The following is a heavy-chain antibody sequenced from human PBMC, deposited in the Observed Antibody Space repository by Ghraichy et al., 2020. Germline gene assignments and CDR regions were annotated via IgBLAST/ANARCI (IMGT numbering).Heavy chain of an antibody. CDR1: GGTFSSYA. CDR3: ARDQYGDTPLGSYYYYGMDV. D-gene: IGHD4-17*01. CDR2: IIPIFGTA. Sequence: SVKVSCKASGGTFSSYAISWVRQAPGQGLEWMGGIIPIFGTANYAQKFQGRVTITADESTSTAYMELSSLRSEDTAVYYCARDQYGDTPLGSYYYYGMDVWGQGTTVTVSS. J-gene: IGHJ6*02. V-gene: IGHV1-69*13.